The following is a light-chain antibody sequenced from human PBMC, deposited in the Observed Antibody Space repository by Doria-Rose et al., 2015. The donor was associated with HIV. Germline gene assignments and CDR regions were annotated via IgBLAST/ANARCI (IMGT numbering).Light chain of an antibody. J-gene: IGKJ3*01. CDR3: QQYYDTPS. CDR2: WAS. Sequence: DIRVTQSPESLGMSLGERATLNCKSNQSPLYTSKNYLAWYQQKPGQPPNLVINWASTRQSGVPARFSSSGSGTDFTLTISSLEAEGVAVYYCQQYYDTPSFGPGTTVDIK. CDR1: QSPLYTSKNY. V-gene: IGKV4-1*01.